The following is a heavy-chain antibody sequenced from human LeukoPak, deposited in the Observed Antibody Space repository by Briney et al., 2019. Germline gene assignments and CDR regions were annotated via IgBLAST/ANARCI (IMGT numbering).Heavy chain of an antibody. Sequence: ASVKVSCKVSGYTLTELSMHWVRQAPGKGLEWMGGFDPEDGETIYAQKFQGRVTMTEDTSTDTAYMELSSLRSEDTAVYYCATDLCCSGGRDYWGQGTLVTVSS. CDR3: ATDLCCSGGRDY. J-gene: IGHJ4*02. D-gene: IGHD2-15*01. CDR1: GYTLTELS. CDR2: FDPEDGET. V-gene: IGHV1-24*01.